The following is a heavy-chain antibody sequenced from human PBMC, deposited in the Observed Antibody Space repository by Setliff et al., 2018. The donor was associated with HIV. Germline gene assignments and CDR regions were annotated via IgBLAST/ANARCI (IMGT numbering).Heavy chain of an antibody. CDR1: GGTFSNYG. Sequence: SVKVSCKAYGGTFSNYGISWVRQAPGQGLEWMGGIIPIFGTANYAQKFQGRVTITADASTSTAYMELSSLRSEDTAVYYCATLSLTFYYNFWSGRDWYSDLWGRGTLVTVSS. V-gene: IGHV1-69*13. J-gene: IGHJ2*01. CDR2: IIPIFGTA. D-gene: IGHD3-3*01. CDR3: ATLSLTFYYNFWSGRDWYSDL.